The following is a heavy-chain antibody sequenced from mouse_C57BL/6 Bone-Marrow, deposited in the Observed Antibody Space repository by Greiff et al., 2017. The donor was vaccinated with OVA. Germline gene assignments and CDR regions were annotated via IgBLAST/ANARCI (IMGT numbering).Heavy chain of an antibody. CDR3: AKFTVVANGDYAMDY. CDR1: GFSLTSYG. CDR2: IWGGGST. J-gene: IGHJ4*01. Sequence: VNVVESGPGLVAPSQSLSITCTVSGFSLTSYGVDWVRQPPGKGLEWLGVIWGGGSTNYNSALMSRLSISKDNSKSQVFLKMNSLQTDDTAMYYCAKFTVVANGDYAMDYWGQGTSVTVSS. D-gene: IGHD1-1*01. V-gene: IGHV2-9*01.